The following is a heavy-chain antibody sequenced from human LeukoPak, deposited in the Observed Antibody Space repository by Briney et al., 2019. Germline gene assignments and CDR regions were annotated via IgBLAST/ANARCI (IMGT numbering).Heavy chain of an antibody. V-gene: IGHV4-39*07. D-gene: IGHD6-13*01. CDR3: ARDPSIAAPPTNWFDP. CDR1: GGSISSSSYY. J-gene: IGHJ5*02. Sequence: SETLSLTCTVSGGSISSSSYYWGWIRQPPGKGLEWIGSIYYSGSTYYNPSLKSRVTISVDTSKNQFSLKLSSVTAADTAVYYCARDPSIAAPPTNWFDPWGQGTLVTVSS. CDR2: IYYSGST.